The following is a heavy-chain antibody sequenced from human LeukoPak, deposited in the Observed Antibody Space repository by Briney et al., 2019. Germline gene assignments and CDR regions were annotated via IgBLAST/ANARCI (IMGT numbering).Heavy chain of an antibody. V-gene: IGHV4-4*07. CDR3: ARGPGYTGGYSFDC. Sequence: PADTLSLTCTVSSGSFSNYYRRWIRQPAGKGLDYIGRIYSTGNNNYNPSLESRVTMAVDTSNNQLSLELTSVTAADTALYFCARGPGYTGGYSFDCWGPGTLVTVSS. J-gene: IGHJ4*02. CDR2: IYSTGNN. D-gene: IGHD1-26*01. CDR1: SGSFSNYY.